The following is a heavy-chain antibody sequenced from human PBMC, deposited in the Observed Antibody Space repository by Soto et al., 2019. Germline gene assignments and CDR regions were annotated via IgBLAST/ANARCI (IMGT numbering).Heavy chain of an antibody. V-gene: IGHV3-74*01. J-gene: IGHJ3*01. CDR1: GFTFSSYW. D-gene: IGHD6-19*01. CDR2: INSDGSST. Sequence: GGSLRLSCAASGFTFSSYWMHWVRQAPGKGLVWVSRINSDGSSTSYADSVKGRFTISRDNAKNTLYLQMNSLRAEDTAVYYCARVSNYSSGWYRGAIDFWCQGTMVTRSS. CDR3: ARVSNYSSGWYRGAIDF.